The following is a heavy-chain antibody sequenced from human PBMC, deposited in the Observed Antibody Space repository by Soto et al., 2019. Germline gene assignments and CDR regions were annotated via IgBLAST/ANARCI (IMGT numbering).Heavy chain of an antibody. CDR3: ARRVGRARFDY. D-gene: IGHD6-13*01. CDR2: IYYSGST. J-gene: IGHJ4*02. Sequence: SESLSLTCPVSGGSISRSSYYWGWIRQPPGKGLEWIGSIYYSGSTYYNPSLKSRVTISVDTSKNQFSLKLSSVTVADTAVYYCARRVGRARFDYWGQGTQVTVSS. V-gene: IGHV4-39*01. CDR1: GGSISRSSYY.